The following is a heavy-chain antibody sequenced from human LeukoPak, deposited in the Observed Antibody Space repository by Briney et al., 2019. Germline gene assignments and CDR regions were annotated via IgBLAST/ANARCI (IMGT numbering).Heavy chain of an antibody. CDR3: AKGHYYGSGSLDY. V-gene: IGHV3-23*01. CDR1: GFTFRSHA. J-gene: IGHJ4*02. CDR2: IYENGGTT. Sequence: GGSLRLSCVGSGFTFRSHAMSWVRQAPEKGLEFVSGIYENGGTTYCADSVKGRFTISRDNSKNTLYVQMNSLRAEDTAVYYCAKGHYYGSGSLDYWGQGTLVTVSS. D-gene: IGHD3-10*01.